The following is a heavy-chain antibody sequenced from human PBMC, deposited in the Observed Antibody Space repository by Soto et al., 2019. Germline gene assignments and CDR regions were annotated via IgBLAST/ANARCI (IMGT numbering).Heavy chain of an antibody. Sequence: ASVKVSCKVSGYTLTELSMHWVRQAPGKGLEWMGGFDPEDGETIYAQKFQGRVTMTTDTSTSTAYMELRSLRSEDTAVYYCADGMDVWGQGATVTVSS. CDR3: ADGMDV. J-gene: IGHJ6*02. CDR1: GYTLTELS. CDR2: FDPEDGET. V-gene: IGHV1-24*01.